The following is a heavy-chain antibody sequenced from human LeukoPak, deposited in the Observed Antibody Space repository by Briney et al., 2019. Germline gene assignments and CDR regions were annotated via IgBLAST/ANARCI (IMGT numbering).Heavy chain of an antibody. Sequence: SETLSLTCTISGGSISSNNYYWGWIRQPPGKGLEWIGCGYYSGSTYYNPSLKSRVTISIDMSKNQFSLKLSSVTAADTAVYYCARHQVAVADNWFDPWGQGTLVTVSS. V-gene: IGHV4-39*01. CDR3: ARHQVAVADNWFDP. CDR1: GGSISSNNYY. D-gene: IGHD6-19*01. J-gene: IGHJ5*02. CDR2: GYYSGST.